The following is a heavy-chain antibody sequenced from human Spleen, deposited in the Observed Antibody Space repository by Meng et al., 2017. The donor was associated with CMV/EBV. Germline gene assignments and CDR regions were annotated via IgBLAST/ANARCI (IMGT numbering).Heavy chain of an antibody. CDR1: FSSYA. V-gene: IGHV1-69*10. Sequence: FSSYAISGVRQARGQGSEWMGGIIPILGIANYAQKFQGRVTITADKSTSTAYMELSSLRSEDTAVYYCARDPGVGYCSSTSCLKFDPWGQGTLVTVSS. CDR3: ARDPGVGYCSSTSCLKFDP. D-gene: IGHD2-2*01. CDR2: IIPILGIA. J-gene: IGHJ5*02.